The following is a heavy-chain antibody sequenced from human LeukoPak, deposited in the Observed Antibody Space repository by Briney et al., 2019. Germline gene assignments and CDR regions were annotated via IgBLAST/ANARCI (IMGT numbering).Heavy chain of an antibody. V-gene: IGHV1-8*01. CDR2: MNPNSGNT. CDR3: ARDSGYSSGWFNFDY. CDR1: GYTFTSYD. J-gene: IGHJ4*02. D-gene: IGHD6-19*01. Sequence: ASVKVSCKASGYTFTSYDINWVRQATGQGLEWMGWMNPNSGNTGYAQKFQGRVTMTRNTSISTAYMELSSLRSEDTGVYYCARDSGYSSGWFNFDYWGQGTLVTVSS.